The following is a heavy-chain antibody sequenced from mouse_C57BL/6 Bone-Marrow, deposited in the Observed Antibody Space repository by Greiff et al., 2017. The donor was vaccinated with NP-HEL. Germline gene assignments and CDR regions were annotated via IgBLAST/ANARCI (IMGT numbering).Heavy chain of an antibody. CDR2: ISSGGSYT. CDR3: AGGLRYFDY. D-gene: IGHD1-1*01. Sequence: EVKLVESGGDLVKPGGSLKLSCAASGFTFSSYGMSWVRQTPDKRLEWVATISSGGSYTYYPDSVKGRFTISRDNAKNTLYLQRSSLKSEDTAMYYCAGGLRYFDYWGQGTTLTVSS. CDR1: GFTFSSYG. J-gene: IGHJ2*01. V-gene: IGHV5-6*02.